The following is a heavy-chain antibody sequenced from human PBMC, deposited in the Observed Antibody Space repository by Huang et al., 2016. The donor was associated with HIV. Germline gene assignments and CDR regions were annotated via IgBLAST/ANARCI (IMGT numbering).Heavy chain of an antibody. J-gene: IGHJ3*01. CDR2: ISHGGSP. Sequence: QLQLQESGPRLLKPPETLSLICTVSGGSITRDTFNWGWIRQAPGKGPDCIGSISHGGSPYYTPALTRRVSISVDTSNRFSLRLTSVTAADTAVYYCARHSDPMSAPPDAFDVWGQGTMFTVSS. CDR1: GGSITRDTFN. V-gene: IGHV4-39*01. CDR3: ARHSDPMSAPPDAFDV.